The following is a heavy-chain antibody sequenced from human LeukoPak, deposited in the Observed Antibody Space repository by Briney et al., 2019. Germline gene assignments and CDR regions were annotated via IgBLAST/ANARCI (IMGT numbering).Heavy chain of an antibody. Sequence: SETLSLTCAVYGGSFSGYYWSWIRQPPGKGLEWIGEINHSGRTNYNPSLKSRVTISVDTSKNQFSLKLSSVTAADTAVYYCARGPYRRYSGYDWGYYYYYYMDVWGKGTTVTVSS. CDR1: GGSFSGYY. V-gene: IGHV4-34*01. D-gene: IGHD5-12*01. CDR2: INHSGRT. CDR3: ARGPYRRYSGYDWGYYYYYYMDV. J-gene: IGHJ6*03.